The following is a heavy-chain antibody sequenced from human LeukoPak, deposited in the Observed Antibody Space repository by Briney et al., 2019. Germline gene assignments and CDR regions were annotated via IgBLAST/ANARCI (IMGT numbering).Heavy chain of an antibody. V-gene: IGHV3-30*18. CDR2: ISFDGSRQ. CDR3: AKGPVSGNQYAAFDN. D-gene: IGHD1-14*01. J-gene: IGHJ4*02. Sequence: GGSLRLSCAASGFTFNNYVVHWVCQAPGKGLEWVAVISFDGSRQYYADSVKGRFTISRDNSKNTLYLQMNSLITEDTAVYHCAKGPVSGNQYAAFDNWGQGTLVTVSS. CDR1: GFTFNNYV.